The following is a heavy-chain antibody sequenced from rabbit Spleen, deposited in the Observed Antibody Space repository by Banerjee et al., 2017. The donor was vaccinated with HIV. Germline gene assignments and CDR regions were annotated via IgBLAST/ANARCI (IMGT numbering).Heavy chain of an antibody. D-gene: IGHD2-1*01. J-gene: IGHJ4*01. CDR2: IYPAKGST. CDR1: GFDFTNYY. Sequence: QLTETGGGLVQPGGSLTLSCKVSGFDFTNYYISWVRQAPGKGLEWIGIIYPAKGSTDYASWVNGRFTISSDNAQSTVDLKMTSLTAADTATYFCATNAAVISYLTLWGPGTLVTVS. V-gene: IGHV1S7*01. CDR3: ATNAAVISYLTL.